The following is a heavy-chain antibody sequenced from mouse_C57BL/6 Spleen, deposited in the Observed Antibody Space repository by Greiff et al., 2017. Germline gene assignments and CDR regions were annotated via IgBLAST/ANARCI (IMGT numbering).Heavy chain of an antibody. J-gene: IGHJ3*01. CDR1: GYAFSSSW. Sequence: VKLQESGPELVKPGASVKISCKASGYAFSSSWMNWVKQRPGKGLEWIGRIYPGDGDTNYNGKFTGKATLTADKSSSTAYMQLSSLTSEDSAVYFCARTGEGGFAYWGQGTLVTVSA. CDR2: IYPGDGDT. V-gene: IGHV1-82*01. CDR3: ARTGEGGFAY.